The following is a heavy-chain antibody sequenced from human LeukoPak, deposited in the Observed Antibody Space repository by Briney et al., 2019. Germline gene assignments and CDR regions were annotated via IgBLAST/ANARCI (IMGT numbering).Heavy chain of an antibody. D-gene: IGHD2-15*01. J-gene: IGHJ4*02. V-gene: IGHV4-4*07. CDR3: ARETLGGFVDY. Sequence: PSETLSLTCTVSGGSISSYYWSWIRQPAGKGLEWIGRIYSSGSTNYNPSLKSRVTMSLDTSKNQFSLKLTSVTAADTAVYYCARETLGGFVDYWGQGTLVTVSS. CDR1: GGSISSYY. CDR2: IYSSGST.